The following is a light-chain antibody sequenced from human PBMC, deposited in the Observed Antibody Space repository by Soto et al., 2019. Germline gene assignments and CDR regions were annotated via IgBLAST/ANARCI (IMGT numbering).Light chain of an antibody. V-gene: IGLV2-14*03. CDR2: GVT. CDR1: STDIGAHDD. Sequence: QSALTQPASVSGPPRQSITISCTRTSTDIGAHDDIFWYQQHPGKVPKLLIYGVTDRPSGISNRFSGSKSGSLASLPISGVQAEDEADYYCCPCTIYLTPDVFGSGTKVTVL. CDR3: CPCTIYLTPDV. J-gene: IGLJ1*01.